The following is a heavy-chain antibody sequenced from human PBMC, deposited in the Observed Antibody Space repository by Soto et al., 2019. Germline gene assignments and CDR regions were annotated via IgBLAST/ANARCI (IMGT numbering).Heavy chain of an antibody. CDR1: GYTFTGYY. D-gene: IGHD5-12*01. V-gene: IGHV1-2*04. J-gene: IGHJ4*02. Sequence: ASVKVSCKASGYTFTGYYMHWVRQSPGQGLEWMGWINPNSGGTNYAQKFQGWATMTRDTSISTAYMELSRLRSDDTAVYYCARREYSGYDGYYFDYWGQGTLVTVSS. CDR2: INPNSGGT. CDR3: ARREYSGYDGYYFDY.